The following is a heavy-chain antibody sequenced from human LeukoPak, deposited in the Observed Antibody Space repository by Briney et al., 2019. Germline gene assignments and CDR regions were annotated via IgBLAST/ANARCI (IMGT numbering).Heavy chain of an antibody. D-gene: IGHD3-10*01. CDR3: AKDLITMVRGVIKPLFVFDY. CDR1: GFTFSSYA. J-gene: IGHJ4*02. Sequence: PGGSLRLSCAASGFTFSSYAMSWVRQAPGKGLEWVSAISGSGGSTCYADSVKGRFTISRDNSKNTLYLQMNSLRAEDTAVYYCAKDLITMVRGVIKPLFVFDYWGQGTLVTVSS. CDR2: ISGSGGST. V-gene: IGHV3-23*01.